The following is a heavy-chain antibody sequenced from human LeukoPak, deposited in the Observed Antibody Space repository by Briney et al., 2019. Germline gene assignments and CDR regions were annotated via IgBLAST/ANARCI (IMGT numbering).Heavy chain of an antibody. CDR2: INHSGST. J-gene: IGHJ4*02. CDR1: GGSFSGYY. D-gene: IGHD4-17*01. V-gene: IGHV4-34*01. CDR3: ARGSSTVTTRSLAY. Sequence: PSETLSLTCAVYGGSFSGYYWSWIRQPPGKGLEWIGEINHSGSTNYNPSLKSRVNISIDTSKKQFSLNLSSETAADTPVYYCARGSSTVTTRSLAYWGQETLVTVSS.